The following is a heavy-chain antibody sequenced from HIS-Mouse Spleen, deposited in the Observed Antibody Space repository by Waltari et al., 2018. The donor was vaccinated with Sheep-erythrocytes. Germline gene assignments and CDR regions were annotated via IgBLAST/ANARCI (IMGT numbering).Heavy chain of an antibody. J-gene: IGHJ4*02. CDR3: ARLPGSWYVDY. CDR2: ISAYNGNT. D-gene: IGHD6-13*01. Sequence: RQAPGQGLEWMGWISAYNGNTNYAQKLQGRVTMTTDTSTGTAYMELRSLRSDDTAVYYCARLPGSWYVDYWGQGTLVTVSS. V-gene: IGHV1-18*01.